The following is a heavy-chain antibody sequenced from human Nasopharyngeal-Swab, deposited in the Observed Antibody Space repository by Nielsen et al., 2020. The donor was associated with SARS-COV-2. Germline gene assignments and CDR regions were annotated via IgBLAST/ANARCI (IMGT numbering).Heavy chain of an antibody. CDR3: ARDSGDYVSAIDY. CDR2: INPNSGGT. D-gene: IGHD4-17*01. V-gene: IGHV1-2*02. Sequence: WVRQAPGQGLEWMGWINPNSGGTNYAQKFQGRVTMTRDTSISTAYMELSRLRSDDTAVYYCARDSGDYVSAIDYWGQGTAVTVSS. J-gene: IGHJ4*02.